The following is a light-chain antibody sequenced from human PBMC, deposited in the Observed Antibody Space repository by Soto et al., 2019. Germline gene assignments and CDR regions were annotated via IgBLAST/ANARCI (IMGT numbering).Light chain of an antibody. V-gene: IGKV3-20*01. Sequence: EIVSTQSPGTLSLSPGERATLSCRASQSVSSYYLAWYQQKPGQAPRLLIYAASSRATGIPDRFSGGGSGTDFTLTISRLEPEDFAVYYCQQCGSSPWTFGQGTKVDIK. CDR1: QSVSSYY. CDR3: QQCGSSPWT. J-gene: IGKJ1*01. CDR2: AAS.